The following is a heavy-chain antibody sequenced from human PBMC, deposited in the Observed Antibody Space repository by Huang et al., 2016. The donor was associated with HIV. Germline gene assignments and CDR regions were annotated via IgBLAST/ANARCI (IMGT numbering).Heavy chain of an antibody. D-gene: IGHD3-22*01. J-gene: IGHJ4*02. CDR1: GGSVSSGSYY. V-gene: IGHV4-61*01. CDR2: IYYSGST. Sequence: QVQLQESGPGLVKPSETLSLTCTVSGGSVSSGSYYWSWIRQPPGKGLEWIGYIYYSGSTNYHPSLKSRDTISVDTSKNQFSLKLSSVTAADTAVYYCARTAITMIVVVTPYFDYWGQGTLVTVSS. CDR3: ARTAITMIVVVTPYFDY.